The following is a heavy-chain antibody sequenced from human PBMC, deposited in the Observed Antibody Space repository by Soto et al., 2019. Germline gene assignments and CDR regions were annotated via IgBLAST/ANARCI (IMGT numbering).Heavy chain of an antibody. J-gene: IGHJ5*02. D-gene: IGHD6-6*01. CDR2: TYYSSIRQT. CDR1: GDSVSSTDAV. V-gene: IGHV6-1*01. CDR3: ARLVGNSWLDH. Sequence: QVQLQQSGPGLVKPSQTLSLTCAISGDSVSSTDAVWNWIRQSPSRGLEWLGRTYYSSIRQTEYAVSVKGRMTINPDASKNQFALQLNSVTPEDTAMYYCARLVGNSWLDHWGQGTLVTVSA.